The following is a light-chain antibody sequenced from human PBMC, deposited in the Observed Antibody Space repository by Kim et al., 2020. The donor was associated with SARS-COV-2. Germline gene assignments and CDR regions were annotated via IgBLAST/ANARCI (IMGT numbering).Light chain of an antibody. Sequence: SPGERAPLSCRASQSVSSYLAWYQPKPGQAPRLLIYDASNRATGIPARFSGSGSGTDFTLTISSLEPEDFAVYYGQQRSNWPPITFGGGTKVDIK. CDR1: QSVSSY. CDR2: DAS. V-gene: IGKV3-11*01. J-gene: IGKJ4*01. CDR3: QQRSNWPPIT.